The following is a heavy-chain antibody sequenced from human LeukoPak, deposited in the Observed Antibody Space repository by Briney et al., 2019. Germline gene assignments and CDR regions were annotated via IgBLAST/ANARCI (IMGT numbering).Heavy chain of an antibody. D-gene: IGHD4-17*01. CDR3: ARAPRDGDLQTPFDY. Sequence: SETLSLTCAVSGGSISSGGYSWSWIRQHPGKGLEWIGYIYYSGSTYYNPSLKSRVTISVDTSKNQFSLKLSSVTAADTAAYYCARAPRDGDLQTPFDYWGQGTLVTVSS. V-gene: IGHV4-31*11. CDR1: GGSISSGGYS. J-gene: IGHJ4*02. CDR2: IYYSGST.